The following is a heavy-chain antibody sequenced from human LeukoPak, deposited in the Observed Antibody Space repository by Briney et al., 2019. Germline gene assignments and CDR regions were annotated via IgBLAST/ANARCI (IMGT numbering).Heavy chain of an antibody. CDR3: TRPIQGLYEGPRFDP. Sequence: GGSLTLSCAASGFTFSGSAMHWVRQASGKGLEWVGRIRSKANSYATAYAASVKGRFTISRDDSKNTAYLQMNSLKTEDTAVYYCTRPIQGLYEGPRFDPWGQGTLVTVS. V-gene: IGHV3-73*01. CDR2: IRSKANSYAT. CDR1: GFTFSGSA. D-gene: IGHD3-16*01. J-gene: IGHJ5*02.